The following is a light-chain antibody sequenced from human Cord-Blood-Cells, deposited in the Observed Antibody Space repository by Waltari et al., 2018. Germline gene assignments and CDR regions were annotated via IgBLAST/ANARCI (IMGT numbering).Light chain of an antibody. CDR1: QSISSW. CDR2: DAS. V-gene: IGKV1-5*01. CDR3: QQYNSYST. J-gene: IGKJ4*01. Sequence: DIQMTQSPATLSASVGDRVTITCRASQSISSWLAWYQQEPGKAPKLLIYDASSLESGVPSRFSGSGSRPAFTLTISSLQPDDFATSYCQQYNSYSTFGGGTKVGIK.